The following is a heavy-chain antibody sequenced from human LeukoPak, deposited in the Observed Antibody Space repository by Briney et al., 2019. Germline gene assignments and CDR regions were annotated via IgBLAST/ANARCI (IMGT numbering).Heavy chain of an antibody. CDR2: ISSSSSYI. CDR1: GFTFSSYS. CDR3: ARASGSYYHFDY. D-gene: IGHD3-10*01. J-gene: IGHJ4*02. Sequence: GGSLRLSCAASGFTFSSYSMNWVRQAPGKGLEWVSSISSSSSYIYHADSVKGRFTISRDNAKNSLYLQLNSLRAEDTAVYYCARASGSYYHFDYWGQGTLVTVSS. V-gene: IGHV3-21*01.